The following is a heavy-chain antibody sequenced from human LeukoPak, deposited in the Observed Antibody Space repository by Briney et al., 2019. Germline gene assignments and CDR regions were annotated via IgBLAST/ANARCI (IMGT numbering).Heavy chain of an antibody. J-gene: IGHJ6*03. Sequence: PSQTLSLTCTVSGGAISSGSYYWSWIRQPAGKGLEWIGRIYTSGSTNYNPSLKSRVTISVDTSKNQFSLKLSSVTAADTAVYYCARVYSYGNYYYYMDVWGKGTTVTVSS. D-gene: IGHD5-18*01. V-gene: IGHV4-61*02. CDR3: ARVYSYGNYYYYMDV. CDR2: IYTSGST. CDR1: GGAISSGSYY.